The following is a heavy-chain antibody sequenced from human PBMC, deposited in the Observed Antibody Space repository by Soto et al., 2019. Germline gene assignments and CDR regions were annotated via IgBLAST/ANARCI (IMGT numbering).Heavy chain of an antibody. CDR1: EFTFGSRA. V-gene: IGHV3-23*01. Sequence: WGSLGLGCVSSEFTFGSRAMSWVRQAPGEGLEWVSTITDTGGDTKYADSVRGRFTISRDNSKNTLYLQMSSLRAEDSAVYYCARGSKDSYTGSRIFDFWGRGTLVTVSS. CDR3: ARGSKDSYTGSRIFDF. CDR2: ITDTGGDT. J-gene: IGHJ4*02. D-gene: IGHD3-10*01.